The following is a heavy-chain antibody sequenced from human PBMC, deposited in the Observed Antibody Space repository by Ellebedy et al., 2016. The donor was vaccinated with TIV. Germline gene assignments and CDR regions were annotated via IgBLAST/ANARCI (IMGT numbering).Heavy chain of an antibody. D-gene: IGHD4-17*01. CDR2: IYYSGST. Sequence: MPSETLSLTCSVSGGSISSFYWSWIRQPPGKGLEWIGYIYYSGSTNYNPSLKSRLTISIDTSKNQFSLNLSSVSAADTAVYYCARGERLRGLNRFDPWGQGTLVTVSS. CDR1: GGSISSFY. J-gene: IGHJ5*02. CDR3: ARGERLRGLNRFDP. V-gene: IGHV4-59*01.